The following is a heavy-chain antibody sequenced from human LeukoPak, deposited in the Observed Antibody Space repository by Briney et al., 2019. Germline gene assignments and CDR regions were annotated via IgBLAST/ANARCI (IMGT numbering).Heavy chain of an antibody. Sequence: SETLSLTCTVSGGSISSTSYFWGWIRQPPGKGLEWIGTIYYSGSTYNPSLKSRVTTSVDTSKNQFSLKLSSVTAADSAVYYCASLDRRQSYYVDYWGQGTLVTVSS. CDR1: GGSISSTSYF. J-gene: IGHJ4*02. CDR2: IYYSGST. CDR3: ASLDRRQSYYVDY. D-gene: IGHD3-10*01. V-gene: IGHV4-39*01.